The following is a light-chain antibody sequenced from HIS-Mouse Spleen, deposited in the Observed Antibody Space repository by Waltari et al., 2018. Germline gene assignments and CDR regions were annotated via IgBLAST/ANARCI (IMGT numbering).Light chain of an antibody. CDR3: MQALQTPFT. CDR1: QSLLDSNGYNY. Sequence: IVMTQSPLSLPVTPGAPACVSCRSSQSLLDSNGYNYLDWYLLKPGQSPQPLVYLGSNLASGVPDRFSGSGSGTDFTLKISRVEAEDVGVYYCMQALQTPFTFGPGTKVDIK. V-gene: IGKV2-28*01. J-gene: IGKJ3*01. CDR2: LGS.